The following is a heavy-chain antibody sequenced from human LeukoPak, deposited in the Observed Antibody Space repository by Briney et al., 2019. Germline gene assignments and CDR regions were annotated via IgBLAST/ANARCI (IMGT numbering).Heavy chain of an antibody. CDR3: AKIPQTTSVGYFDY. J-gene: IGHJ4*02. CDR2: ISGSGVST. D-gene: IGHD4-17*01. CDR1: GFTFSSCA. Sequence: PGGSLRLSCAASGFTFSSCAMSWVRQAPGKGLEWVSGISGSGVSTYYADSVKGRFTISRDNSKNTLYLQTSSLRAEDTAVYYCAKIPQTTSVGYFDYWGQGNLVTVSS. V-gene: IGHV3-23*01.